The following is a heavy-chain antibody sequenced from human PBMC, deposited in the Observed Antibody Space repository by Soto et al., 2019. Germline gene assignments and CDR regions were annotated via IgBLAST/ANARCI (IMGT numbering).Heavy chain of an antibody. D-gene: IGHD3-3*01. CDR3: NRGSEYDFWSGYL. CDR1: GGTSTRYA. Sequence: QERLVQSGAEVRKPGSSVKVSCKVTGGTSTRYAINWVRQAPGQGLEWMGGIVPMFGTSKYAQKFQGRVTITAETSTNIDYMELEGLRSADTAVYYCNRGSEYDFWSGYLWGQGTLVSVSS. V-gene: IGHV1-69*06. J-gene: IGHJ4*02. CDR2: IVPMFGTS.